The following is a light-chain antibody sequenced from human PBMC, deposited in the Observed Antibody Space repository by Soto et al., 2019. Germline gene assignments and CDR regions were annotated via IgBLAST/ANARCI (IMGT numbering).Light chain of an antibody. CDR1: QSIGTY. CDR3: HQSFSTPYT. V-gene: IGKV1-39*01. J-gene: IGKJ2*01. Sequence: DIQMTQSPSSLSASVGDRVTVICRASQSIGTYLNWYRQKAGKAPELLISASSTLQSGVPSRFSGSGSGTDFTLTISTLQPEDFATYYCHQSFSTPYTFGRGTNLEIK. CDR2: ASS.